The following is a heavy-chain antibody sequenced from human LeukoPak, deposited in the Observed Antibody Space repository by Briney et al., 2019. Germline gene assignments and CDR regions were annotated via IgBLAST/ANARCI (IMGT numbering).Heavy chain of an antibody. CDR3: ARDYYDSSGYAEYFQH. D-gene: IGHD3-22*01. V-gene: IGHV1-18*01. J-gene: IGHJ1*01. Sequence: ASVKVSCKASGYTFTNYGISWVRQAPGQGLEWMGWIGAYNGNTNYAQKLQGRVTMTTDTSTSTAYMELRSLRSDDTAVYYCARDYYDSSGYAEYFQHWGQGTLVTVSS. CDR1: GYTFTNYG. CDR2: IGAYNGNT.